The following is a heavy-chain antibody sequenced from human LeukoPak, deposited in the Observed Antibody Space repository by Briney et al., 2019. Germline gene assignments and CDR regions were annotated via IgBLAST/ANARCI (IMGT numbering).Heavy chain of an antibody. V-gene: IGHV4-59*01. CDR3: ARTRAYGGRPDY. J-gene: IGHJ4*02. Sequence: SETLSLTCTVSGGSISRYYWSWFRQPPGKGLEWIAYIYYSGSTNYNPSLKSRVTISVDTSKNQLSLKLSSVTAADTAVYYCARTRAYGGRPDYWGQGNLVTVSS. CDR1: GGSISRYY. CDR2: IYYSGST. D-gene: IGHD4-23*01.